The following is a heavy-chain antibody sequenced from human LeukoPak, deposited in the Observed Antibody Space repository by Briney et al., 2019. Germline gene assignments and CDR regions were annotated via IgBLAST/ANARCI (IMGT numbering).Heavy chain of an antibody. J-gene: IGHJ3*02. V-gene: IGHV3-48*04. CDR1: GFTFSSYS. Sequence: GGSLRLSCAASGFTFSSYSMYWVRQAPGKGLEWVSYISSSSSTIYYTDSVKGRFTISRDNAKNSLYLQMNSLRAEDTAVYYCARDSRDIPRGAFDIWGQGTMVTVSS. CDR3: ARDSRDIPRGAFDI. D-gene: IGHD3-9*01. CDR2: ISSSSSTI.